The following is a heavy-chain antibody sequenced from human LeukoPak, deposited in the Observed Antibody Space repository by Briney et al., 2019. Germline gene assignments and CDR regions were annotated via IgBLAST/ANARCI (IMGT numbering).Heavy chain of an antibody. V-gene: IGHV3-9*03. D-gene: IGHD3-10*01. CDR1: GFTFGDYA. CDR2: ISWNSAGI. CDR3: AKGTRSGTKYYFDY. Sequence: GRSLRLSCAASGFTFGDYAMHWVRQAPGKGLEWVSAISWNSAGIGYADSVKGRFTISRDNAKNSLYLQMNSLRPEDMALYYCAKGTRSGTKYYFDYWGQGTLVTVSS. J-gene: IGHJ4*02.